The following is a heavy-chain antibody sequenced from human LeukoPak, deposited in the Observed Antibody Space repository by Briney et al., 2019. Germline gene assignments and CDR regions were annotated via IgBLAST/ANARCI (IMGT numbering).Heavy chain of an antibody. D-gene: IGHD2-2*02. Sequence: PSETLSLTCTVSGGSISSYYWSWIRQPPGKGLEWIGYIYYSGSTNYNPSLKSRVTISVDTSKNQFSLKLSSVTAADTAVYYCARDLGDTKYCSSTSCYKYPYYYMDVWGKGTTVTVSS. J-gene: IGHJ6*03. CDR3: ARDLGDTKYCSSTSCYKYPYYYMDV. V-gene: IGHV4-59*12. CDR1: GGSISSYY. CDR2: IYYSGST.